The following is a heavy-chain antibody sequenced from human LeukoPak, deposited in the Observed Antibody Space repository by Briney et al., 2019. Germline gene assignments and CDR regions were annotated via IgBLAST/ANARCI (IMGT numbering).Heavy chain of an antibody. D-gene: IGHD1-26*01. V-gene: IGHV4-39*07. J-gene: IGHJ4*02. CDR2: IYYSGST. Sequence: PSETLSLTCTVSGGSISSSSYYWGWIRQPPGKGLEWIGSIYYSGSTYYNPSLKSRVTISVDTSKNQFSLKLSSVTAADTAVYYCARLPIREQTFDYWGQGTLVTVSS. CDR3: ARLPIREQTFDY. CDR1: GGSISSSSYY.